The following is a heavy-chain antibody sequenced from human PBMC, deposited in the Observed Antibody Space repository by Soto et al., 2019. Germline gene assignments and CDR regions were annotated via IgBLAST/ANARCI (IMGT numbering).Heavy chain of an antibody. Sequence: PGGSLRLSCAASGFTFSSCGMHWGRQAPGKGLEWVACISYDGSNKYFADSVKGRFAISRDNSKNTLYLQMNSLRAEDTAVYYCATDYYNFWPGYLKGGFDYGGQEPLVTVSS. D-gene: IGHD3-3*01. CDR1: GFTFSSCG. J-gene: IGHJ4*02. CDR3: ATDYYNFWPGYLKGGFDY. V-gene: IGHV3-30*03. CDR2: ISYDGSNK.